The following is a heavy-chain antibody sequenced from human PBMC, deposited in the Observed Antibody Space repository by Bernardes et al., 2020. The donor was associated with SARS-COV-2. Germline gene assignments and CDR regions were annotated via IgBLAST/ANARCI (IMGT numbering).Heavy chain of an antibody. V-gene: IGHV4-34*01. J-gene: IGHJ3*02. CDR2: ITHSGRT. CDR3: ARGPPGYYDSSGPDAFDI. Sequence: SATLTLTCAVYGGSFPGSYWSWIRQSPEQGLAWIGEITHSGRTQYNPSLKSRVTISADSSKNQFSLKVASATAADTAVYYCARGPPGYYDSSGPDAFDIWGKGTVVTVSS. D-gene: IGHD3-22*01. CDR1: GGSFPGSY.